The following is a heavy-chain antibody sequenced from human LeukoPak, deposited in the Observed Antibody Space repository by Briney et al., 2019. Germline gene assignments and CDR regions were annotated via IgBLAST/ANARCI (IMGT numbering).Heavy chain of an antibody. D-gene: IGHD2-21*02. V-gene: IGHV3-64*02. Sequence: SGGSLRLSCAASGFTFSRYSMHWVRQAPGKGLEYVSAISSNGGSTYYADSVKGRFTISRDNSKNTLYLQMGSLRAEDMAVYYCARWSDCGGDCHILDYWGQGILVTVSS. J-gene: IGHJ4*02. CDR2: ISSNGGST. CDR1: GFTFSRYS. CDR3: ARWSDCGGDCHILDY.